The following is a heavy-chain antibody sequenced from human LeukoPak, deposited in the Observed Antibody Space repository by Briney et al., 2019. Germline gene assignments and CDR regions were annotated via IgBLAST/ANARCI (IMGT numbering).Heavy chain of an antibody. CDR1: GGTFSSYA. V-gene: IGHV1-69*04. J-gene: IGHJ4*02. CDR2: IIPILGIA. D-gene: IGHD5-18*01. Sequence: ASVKVSCKASGGTFSSYAISWVRQAPGQGLEWMGRIIPILGIANYAQKFQGRVTITADKSTSTAYMELSSLRSEDTAVYYCASAPSMVTPYYFDYGGQGTLVTVSS. CDR3: ASAPSMVTPYYFDY.